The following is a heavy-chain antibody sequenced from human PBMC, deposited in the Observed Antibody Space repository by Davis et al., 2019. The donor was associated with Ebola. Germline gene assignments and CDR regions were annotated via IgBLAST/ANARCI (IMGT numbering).Heavy chain of an antibody. V-gene: IGHV1-18*01. J-gene: IGHJ4*02. CDR2: ISAYNGNT. D-gene: IGHD2-2*01. CDR1: GYTFTSYG. CDR3: ARDSSLFAVPRGGETIVVVPAAMPSDY. Sequence: ASVKVSCKASGYTFTSYGISWVRQAPGQGLEWMGWISAYNGNTNYAQKLQGRVTMTTDTSTSTAYMELRSLRSDDKAVYYCARDSSLFAVPRGGETIVVVPAAMPSDYWGQGTLVTVSS.